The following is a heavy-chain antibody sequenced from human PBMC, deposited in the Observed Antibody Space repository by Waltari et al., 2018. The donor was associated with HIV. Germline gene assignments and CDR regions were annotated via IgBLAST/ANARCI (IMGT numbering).Heavy chain of an antibody. D-gene: IGHD1-1*01. J-gene: IGHJ6*02. V-gene: IGHV1-69*04. CDR3: ARVHNRSHYYYYGMDV. Sequence: QVQLVQSGAEVKKPGSSVKVSCKASGGTFSSYAISWVRQAPGQGLEWMGRIIPILGIANYAQKFQGRVTITADKSTSTAYMELSSLRSEDTAVYYCARVHNRSHYYYYGMDVWGQGTTVTVSS. CDR2: IIPILGIA. CDR1: GGTFSSYA.